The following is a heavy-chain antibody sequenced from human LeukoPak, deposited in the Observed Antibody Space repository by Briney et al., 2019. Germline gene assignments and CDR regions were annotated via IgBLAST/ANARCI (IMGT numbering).Heavy chain of an antibody. Sequence: PSETLSLTCTVSGGSISSYYWSWIRQPPGKGLEWIGYIYYSGSTNYNPSLKSRVTISVDTSKNQFSLKLSSVTAADTAVYYCARESYSNYVWFDPWGQGTLVTVSS. CDR2: IYYSGST. D-gene: IGHD4-11*01. J-gene: IGHJ5*02. CDR3: ARESYSNYVWFDP. CDR1: GGSISSYY. V-gene: IGHV4-59*12.